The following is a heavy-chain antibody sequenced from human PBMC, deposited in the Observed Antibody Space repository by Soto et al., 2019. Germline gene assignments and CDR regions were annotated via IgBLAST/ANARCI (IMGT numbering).Heavy chain of an antibody. D-gene: IGHD6-19*01. V-gene: IGHV3-23*01. CDR2: ISDSGDTT. CDR3: AKGWQVRGGQFDT. CDR1: GFTFSNYV. J-gene: IGHJ4*02. Sequence: EVQLLESGGNLVQPGGSLRLSCVASGFTFSNYVMIWVRQAPGKGLEWVSGISDSGDTTYSADFVKGRFTISRDNSKNTLYLQMNSLRVEDTAVYYCAKGWQVRGGQFDTWGQGTLVSVSS.